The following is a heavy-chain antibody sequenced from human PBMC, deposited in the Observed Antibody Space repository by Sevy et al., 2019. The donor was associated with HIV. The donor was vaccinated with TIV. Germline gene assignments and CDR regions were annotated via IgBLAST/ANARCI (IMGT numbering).Heavy chain of an antibody. J-gene: IGHJ4*02. CDR1: GGAITSLY. D-gene: IGHD1-26*01. V-gene: IGHV4-59*08. Sequence: SETLSLTCTVSGGAITSLYWNWIGQPPGKGLEWIANIYYNGHINYNPSLKSRVTLSLDTSTNQFSLRLSSVTAADTAMYYCAGENAWGRGYSWGQGTLVTVSS. CDR3: AGENAWGRGYS. CDR2: IYYNGHI.